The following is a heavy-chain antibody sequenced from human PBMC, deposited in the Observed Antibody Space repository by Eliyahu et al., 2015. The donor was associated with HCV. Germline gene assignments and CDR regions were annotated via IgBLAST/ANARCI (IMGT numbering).Heavy chain of an antibody. D-gene: IGHD6-19*01. CDR2: IYYSGTT. CDR1: GGSISSSSXY. CDR3: ARKYSSGWTAPRNYYYYYYAMDV. V-gene: IGHV4-39*01. J-gene: IGHJ6*02. Sequence: QLQLQESGPGLVKPSETLSLTCTVSGGSISSSSXYWGWIRQPPGKGLEWIGXIYYSGTTYYNPSLRXRVTISVDTSKNQFSLKLSSVTAADRAVYYCARKYSSGWTAPRNYYYYYYAMDVWGQGTTVTVSS.